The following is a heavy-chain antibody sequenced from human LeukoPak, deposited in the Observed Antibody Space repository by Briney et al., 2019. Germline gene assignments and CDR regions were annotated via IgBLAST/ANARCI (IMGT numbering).Heavy chain of an antibody. J-gene: IGHJ4*02. V-gene: IGHV3-53*01. D-gene: IGHD6-13*01. CDR3: ARARASSSWFDY. CDR2: IYSGGST. Sequence: GGSLRLSCAASGFTFSSYAMHWVRQAPGKGLEWVSVIYSGGSTYYADSVKGRFTISRDNSKNTLYLQMNSLRAEDTAVYYCARARASSSWFDYWGQGILVTVSS. CDR1: GFTFSSYA.